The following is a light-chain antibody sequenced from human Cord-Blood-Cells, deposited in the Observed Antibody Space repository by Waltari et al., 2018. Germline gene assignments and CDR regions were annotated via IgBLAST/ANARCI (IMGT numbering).Light chain of an antibody. J-gene: IGLJ2*01. CDR3: CSYAGSSTFVV. CDR2: EGS. V-gene: IGLV2-23*03. Sequence: QSALTQTASVSGSPGQSITISCTGTSSDVGSYNLVSWYQQHPGKAPKLMMYEGSKRPSGVSNRFSGSKSGNTASLTISGLQAEDEADYYCCSYAGSSTFVVFGGGTKLTVL. CDR1: SSDVGSYNL.